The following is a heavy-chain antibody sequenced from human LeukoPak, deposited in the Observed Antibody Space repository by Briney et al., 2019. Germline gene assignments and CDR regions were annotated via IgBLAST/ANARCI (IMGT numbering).Heavy chain of an antibody. J-gene: IGHJ4*02. D-gene: IGHD3-10*01. CDR2: INHSGST. V-gene: IGHV4-34*01. CDR1: GESFSGHY. Sequence: PSETLSLTCAVYGESFSGHYWTWIRQPPGTGLEWIWEINHSGSTTSNPSLNNRVTISVDTSTNQFSLKLTSVTAADTAVYYCARPRYGSGSLDSWGQGTLVTVSS. CDR3: ARPRYGSGSLDS.